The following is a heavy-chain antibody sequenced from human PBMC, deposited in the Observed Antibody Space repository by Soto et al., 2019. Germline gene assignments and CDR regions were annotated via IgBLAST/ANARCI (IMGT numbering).Heavy chain of an antibody. CDR1: GYTFTGYY. Sequence: GASVKVSCKASGYTFTGYYMHWVRHAPGQGLEWMGWINPNSGGTNYAQKFQGWVTMTRDTSISTAYMELSRLRSDDTAVYYCARESSSGYYAAAAFDIWGQGTMVTVSS. D-gene: IGHD3-22*01. J-gene: IGHJ3*02. V-gene: IGHV1-2*04. CDR2: INPNSGGT. CDR3: ARESSSGYYAAAAFDI.